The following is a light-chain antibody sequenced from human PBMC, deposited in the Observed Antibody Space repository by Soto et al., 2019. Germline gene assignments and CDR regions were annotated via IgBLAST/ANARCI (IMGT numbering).Light chain of an antibody. V-gene: IGKV3-20*01. CDR3: QQHGSSPFT. CDR1: QSVSSSY. J-gene: IGKJ3*01. Sequence: EIVLTQSPGTLSLSPGERATLSCRASQSVSSSYLAWYQQKPGQAPRLLIYGASSRAPGIPDRFSGSGSGTDFTLTISRLKPEDVAVYYCQQHGSSPFTFGPGTKVDIK. CDR2: GAS.